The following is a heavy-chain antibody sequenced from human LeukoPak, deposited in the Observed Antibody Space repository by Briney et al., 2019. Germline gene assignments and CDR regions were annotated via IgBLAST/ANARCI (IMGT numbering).Heavy chain of an antibody. V-gene: IGHV3-53*01. CDR2: IYSGGST. D-gene: IGHD6-13*01. CDR3: ASRGIAAAGTHYYYYGMDV. CDR1: GFTVSSNY. Sequence: GGSLRLSCAASGFTVSSNYMSWVRQAPGKGLEWVSVIYSGGSTYYADSVKGRFTISRDNSKNTLYLQMNSLRAEDTAVYYCASRGIAAAGTHYYYYGMDVWGQGTTVTVSS. J-gene: IGHJ6*02.